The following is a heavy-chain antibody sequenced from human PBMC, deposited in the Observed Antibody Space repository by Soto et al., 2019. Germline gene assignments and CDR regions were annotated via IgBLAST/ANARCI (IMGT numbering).Heavy chain of an antibody. CDR3: ARDYLVPCPIWSGCFSSGSTNWFDP. CDR2: INPSGGST. D-gene: IGHD3-3*01. V-gene: IGHV1-46*01. J-gene: IGHJ5*02. Sequence: PGGSLRLSCAASGFTFISYGMHWVRQAPGQGLEWMGIINPSGGSTSYAQKFQGRVTMTRDTSTSTVYMELSSLRSEDTAVYYCARDYLVPCPIWSGCFSSGSTNWFDPWGQGTLVTVSS. CDR1: GFTFISYG.